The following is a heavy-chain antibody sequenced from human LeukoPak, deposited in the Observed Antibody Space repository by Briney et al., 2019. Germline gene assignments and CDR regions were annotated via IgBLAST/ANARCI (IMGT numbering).Heavy chain of an antibody. CDR3: GGSLSYGRRIFDI. CDR2: IYYSGST. Sequence: SETLSLTCTVSGGSISSSSYYWGWIRQPPGKGLEWIGSIYYSGSTYYNPSLKSRVTISVDTSKNQFSLKLSSVTAADTAVYYCGGSLSYGRRIFDIWGQGTMVTVSS. V-gene: IGHV4-39*01. J-gene: IGHJ3*02. D-gene: IGHD4-17*01. CDR1: GGSISSSSYY.